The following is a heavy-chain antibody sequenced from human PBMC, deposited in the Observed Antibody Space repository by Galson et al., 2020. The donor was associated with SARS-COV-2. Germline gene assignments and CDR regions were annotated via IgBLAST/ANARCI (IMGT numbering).Heavy chain of an antibody. V-gene: IGHV3-53*01. CDR3: ARDLHSGYGP. J-gene: IGHJ5*02. Sequence: QAGGSMRLSCAASGFTVSSHYMSWVRQVPGKGLEWVSVIYSGGSTYYADPVKGRFTISRDNSKNTLYLQMNSLRAEDTAVYYCARDLHSGYGPWGQGTLVTVSS. CDR1: GFTVSSHY. D-gene: IGHD1-26*01. CDR2: IYSGGST.